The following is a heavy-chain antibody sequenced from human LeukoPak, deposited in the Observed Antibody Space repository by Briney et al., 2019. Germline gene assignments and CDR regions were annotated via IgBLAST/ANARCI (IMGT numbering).Heavy chain of an antibody. CDR1: GGSISSSSYY. D-gene: IGHD5-18*01. CDR3: ARGGAMVPFDY. J-gene: IGHJ4*02. CDR2: IYYSGST. V-gene: IGHV4-39*07. Sequence: KPSETLSLTCTVSGGSISSSSYYWGWIRQPPGKGLEWIGSIYYSGSTYYNPSLKSRVTISVDTSKNQFSLKLSSVTAADTAVYYCARGGAMVPFDYWGQGTLVTVSS.